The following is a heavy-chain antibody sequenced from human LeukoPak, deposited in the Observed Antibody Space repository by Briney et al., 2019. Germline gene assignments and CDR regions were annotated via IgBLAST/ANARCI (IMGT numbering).Heavy chain of an antibody. CDR1: GFTFNTFN. CDR3: ARGHYDVLAASYKWTPDY. J-gene: IGHJ4*02. CDR2: ITSGGDYI. Sequence: RTGGSLRLSCAASGFTFNTFNMNWVRQAPGKGLEWVSSITSGGDYIYYADSVKGRFTTSRDNTKNSLSLQLNSLRVEDTAVYYCARGHYDVLAASYKWTPDYWGQGTLVTVSS. D-gene: IGHD3-9*01. V-gene: IGHV3-21*01.